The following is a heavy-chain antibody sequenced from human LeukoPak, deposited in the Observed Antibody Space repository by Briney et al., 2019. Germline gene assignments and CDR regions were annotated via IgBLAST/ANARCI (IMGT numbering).Heavy chain of an antibody. CDR1: GGSISSSSYY. Sequence: SETLSLTCNVSGGSISSSSYYWGWIRQPPGKGLEWIGSIYYSGSTHYNPSLKSRVTISVDTSKNQLSLKVSSVTAADTAVYYCASTYYYDSSGYPEFDYWGQGTLVTVSS. CDR2: IYYSGST. D-gene: IGHD3-22*01. J-gene: IGHJ4*02. CDR3: ASTYYYDSSGYPEFDY. V-gene: IGHV4-39*01.